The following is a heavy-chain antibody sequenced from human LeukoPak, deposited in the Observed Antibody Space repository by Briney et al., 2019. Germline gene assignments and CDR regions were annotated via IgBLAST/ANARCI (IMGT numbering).Heavy chain of an antibody. CDR3: ARSELNDYFKY. D-gene: IGHD1-7*01. CDR2: ISQRGNT. Sequence: PSETLSLTCTVSGYSISSGYDWGWMRPAPGKGVEWLGNISQRGNTYNNPSLKRRVTLSGETYKNKVSLQMTSVTAAGTAMYYCARSELNDYFKYWGQGILVTVST. CDR1: GYSISSGYD. J-gene: IGHJ4*02. V-gene: IGHV4-38-2*02.